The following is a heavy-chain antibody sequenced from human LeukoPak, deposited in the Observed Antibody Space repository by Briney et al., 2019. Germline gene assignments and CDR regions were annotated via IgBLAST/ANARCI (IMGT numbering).Heavy chain of an antibody. Sequence: ASVKVSCKASGGTFSSYAISWVRQAPGQGLEWMGGIIPIFGTANYAQKFQGRVTITADKSTSTAYMELSSLRSEDTAVYYCARFGAYDQGYAKGGFDYWGQGTLVTVSS. V-gene: IGHV1-69*06. CDR3: ARFGAYDQGYAKGGFDY. CDR2: IIPIFGTA. D-gene: IGHD3-16*01. J-gene: IGHJ4*02. CDR1: GGTFSSYA.